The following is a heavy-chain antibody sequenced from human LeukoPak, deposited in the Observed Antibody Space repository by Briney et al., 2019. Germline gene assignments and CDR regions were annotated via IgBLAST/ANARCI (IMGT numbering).Heavy chain of an antibody. CDR3: ARDQSSGGVDY. CDR2: MKEDGGEI. J-gene: IGHJ4*02. Sequence: GGSLRLSCEASAFTFSSYWMSWVRQAPGKGLEWVANMKEDGGEINYVDSVKGRFTISRDNAKNSLFLQMNSLRVEDTAVYYCARDQSSGGVDYWGQGTLVTVSS. CDR1: AFTFSSYW. D-gene: IGHD3-10*01. V-gene: IGHV3-7*03.